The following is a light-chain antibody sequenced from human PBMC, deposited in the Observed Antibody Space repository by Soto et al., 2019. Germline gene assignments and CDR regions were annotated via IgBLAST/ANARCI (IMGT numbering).Light chain of an antibody. CDR2: GAS. J-gene: IGKJ3*01. V-gene: IGKV1-39*01. CDR3: QQSYSRVT. CDR1: HTIATY. Sequence: IQMTQSPSSLSASVGDGVTLTCRASHTIATYLNWYQQKPGQVPEVLIYGASRLHVGVPSRFTGSGYGTDFTLTINNLQPEDFATYYCQQSYSRVTFGPGTKVDIK.